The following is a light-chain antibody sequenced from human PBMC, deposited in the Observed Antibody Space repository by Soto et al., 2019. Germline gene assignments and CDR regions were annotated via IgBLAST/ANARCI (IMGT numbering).Light chain of an antibody. Sequence: QAVVTQPPSVSGAPGQTVTISCTGSSSNIGAGNNVHWYQQLPGTAPKLLIYRNHNRPLGVPDRFSGSKSDTSASLAITGLQAEDEADYYCQSYDSSLSDSYVVFGGGTKLTVL. CDR1: SSNIGAGNN. CDR3: QSYDSSLSDSYVV. J-gene: IGLJ2*01. CDR2: RNH. V-gene: IGLV1-40*01.